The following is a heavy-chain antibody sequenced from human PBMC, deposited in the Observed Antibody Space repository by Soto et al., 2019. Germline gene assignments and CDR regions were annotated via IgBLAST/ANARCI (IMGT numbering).Heavy chain of an antibody. D-gene: IGHD6-13*01. Sequence: GGSLRLSCAASGVTLSGYAMDWVRQAPGKGLEYVSGISSSGVSTYYADSVKGRFTISRDNSKNTLYLQMNSLRAEDTAVYYCAKDLIAAAGFFDLWGQGTMVTVSS. CDR2: ISSSGVST. CDR3: AKDLIAAAGFFDL. J-gene: IGHJ3*01. CDR1: GVTLSGYA. V-gene: IGHV3-64*04.